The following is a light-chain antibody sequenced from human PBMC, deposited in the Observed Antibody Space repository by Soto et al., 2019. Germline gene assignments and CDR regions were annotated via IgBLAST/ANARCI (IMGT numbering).Light chain of an antibody. CDR2: DVD. Sequence: QSALTQPASVSGSPGQSITISCTGTSSDVGGHNYVSWYQHHPGKAPKLMIYDVDNRPSGVSNRFSGSKSGNTAALTIYGLQAEDEADYYCTSYTSSDTVVFGGGTQLTVL. CDR3: TSYTSSDTVV. J-gene: IGLJ2*01. V-gene: IGLV2-14*03. CDR1: SSDVGGHNY.